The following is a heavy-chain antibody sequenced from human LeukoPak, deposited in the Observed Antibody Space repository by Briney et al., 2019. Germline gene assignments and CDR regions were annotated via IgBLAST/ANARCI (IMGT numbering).Heavy chain of an antibody. V-gene: IGHV1-2*02. Sequence: GASVKVSCKASGYTFTGYYMHWVRQAPGQGLEWMGWINPNSGGTNYAQKFQGRVTMTRDTSISTAYMELSRLRSDDTAVYYCARFRWGSYVNYYGMDVWGQGTTVTVSS. CDR3: ARFRWGSYVNYYGMDV. J-gene: IGHJ6*02. D-gene: IGHD3-16*01. CDR2: INPNSGGT. CDR1: GYTFTGYY.